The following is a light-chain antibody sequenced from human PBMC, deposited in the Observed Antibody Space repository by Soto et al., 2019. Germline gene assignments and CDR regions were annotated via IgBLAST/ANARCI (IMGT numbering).Light chain of an antibody. CDR2: LNSDGSH. CDR3: QTWGTGIHV. Sequence: QLVLTQSPSASASLGASVKLTCTLSSGHSSYAIAWHQQQPEKGPRYLMKLNSDGSHSKGDGIPDRVSGSSSGAERYLIISSLQSEDEADYYCQTWGTGIHVFGNGTKVTVL. J-gene: IGLJ1*01. V-gene: IGLV4-69*01. CDR1: SGHSSYA.